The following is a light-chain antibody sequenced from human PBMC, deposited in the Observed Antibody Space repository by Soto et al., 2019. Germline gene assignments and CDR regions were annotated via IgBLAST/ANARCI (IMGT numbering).Light chain of an antibody. CDR3: SSYAGSNNLL. Sequence: QSALTQPPSASGPPGQSVTISCTGTSRDVGGYNYVSWYQQHPGKAPKLMIYEVSKRPSGVPDRFSGSKSGNTASLTVSGLQAEDEADYYCSSYAGSNNLLFGGGTKLTVL. J-gene: IGLJ2*01. V-gene: IGLV2-8*01. CDR1: SRDVGGYNY. CDR2: EVS.